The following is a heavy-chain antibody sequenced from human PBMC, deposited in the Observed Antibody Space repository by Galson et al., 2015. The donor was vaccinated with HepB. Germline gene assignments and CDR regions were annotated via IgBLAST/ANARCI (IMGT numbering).Heavy chain of an antibody. CDR2: IYNSGST. V-gene: IGHV4-59*01. CDR1: GGSISSYY. D-gene: IGHD1-26*01. J-gene: IGHJ4*02. CDR3: ARWLVGAEGPGFDY. Sequence: ETLSLTCTVSGGSISSYYWSWIRQPPGKGLEWIGYIYNSGSTNYNPSLKSRVTISVDTSKNQFSLKLSSVTAADTAVYYCARWLVGAEGPGFDYWGQGTLVTVSS.